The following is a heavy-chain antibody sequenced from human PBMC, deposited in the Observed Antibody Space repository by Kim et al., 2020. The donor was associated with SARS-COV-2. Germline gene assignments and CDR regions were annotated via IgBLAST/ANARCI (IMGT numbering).Heavy chain of an antibody. V-gene: IGHV1-8*01. CDR2: MNPNSGNT. CDR1: GYTFTSYD. J-gene: IGHJ4*02. D-gene: IGHD6-6*01. CDR3: ARDGVRYEEYSSSSRLGH. Sequence: ASVKVSCKASGYTFTSYDINWVRQATGQGLEWMGWMNPNSGNTGYAQKFQGRVTMTRNTSISTAYMELSSLRSEDTAVYYCARDGVRYEEYSSSSRLGHWGQGTLVTVSS.